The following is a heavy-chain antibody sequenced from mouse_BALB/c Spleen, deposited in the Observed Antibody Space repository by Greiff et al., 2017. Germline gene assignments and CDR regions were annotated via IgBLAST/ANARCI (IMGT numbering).Heavy chain of an antibody. V-gene: IGHV14-3*02. CDR2: IDPANGNT. J-gene: IGHJ3*01. Sequence: VQLKESGAELVKPGASVKLSCTASGFNIKDTYMHWVKQRPEQGLEWIGRIDPANGNTKYDPKFQGKATITADTSSNTAYLQLSSLTSEDTAVYYCASQVGVVPYWGQGTLVTVSA. CDR1: GFNIKDTY. D-gene: IGHD1-1*02. CDR3: ASQVGVVPY.